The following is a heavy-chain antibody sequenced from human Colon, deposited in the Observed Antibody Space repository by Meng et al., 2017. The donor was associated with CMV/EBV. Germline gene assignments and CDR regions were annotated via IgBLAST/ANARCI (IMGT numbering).Heavy chain of an antibody. CDR2: VIFRLSTG. CDR1: AATFTSYC. CDR3: ASSPHIERVTTLVH. D-gene: IGHD3-10*01. J-gene: IGHJ4*02. Sequence: ASAATFTSYCVCWVRQPPAHGLELVGMVIFRLSTGSFTQAFQFRFKVTTAASTRTASMELSSLRSNDTAVYYCASSPHIERVTTLVHWGQGTLVTVSS. V-gene: IGHV1-69*11.